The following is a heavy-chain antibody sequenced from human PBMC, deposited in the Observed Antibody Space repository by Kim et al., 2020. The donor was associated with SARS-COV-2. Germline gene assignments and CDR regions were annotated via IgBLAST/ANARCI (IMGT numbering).Heavy chain of an antibody. V-gene: IGHV3-21*01. CDR1: GFTFSSYS. D-gene: IGHD6-13*01. J-gene: IGHJ4*02. CDR2: ISSSSSYI. CDR3: AREYSSSWDPGDYFDY. Sequence: GGSLRLSCAASGFTFSSYSMNWVRQAPGKGLEWVSSISSSSSYIYYADSVKGRFTISRDNAKNSLYLQMNSLRAEDTAVYYCAREYSSSWDPGDYFDYWGQGTLVTVSS.